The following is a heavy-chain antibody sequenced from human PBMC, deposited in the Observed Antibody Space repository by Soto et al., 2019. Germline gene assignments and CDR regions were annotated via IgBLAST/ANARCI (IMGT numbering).Heavy chain of an antibody. Sequence: SETLSLTCTVSGGSIGSAGYSLSWIRQHPGKGLEWIGYIYYSGSTYYNPSLKSRVTISVDTSKNQFSLKLSSVTAADTAVYYCARGSYYYDSSGYYHSWGPGSLVTVSS. CDR1: GGSIGSAGYS. CDR2: IYYSGST. V-gene: IGHV4-30-4*08. CDR3: ARGSYYYDSSGYYHS. J-gene: IGHJ4*02. D-gene: IGHD3-22*01.